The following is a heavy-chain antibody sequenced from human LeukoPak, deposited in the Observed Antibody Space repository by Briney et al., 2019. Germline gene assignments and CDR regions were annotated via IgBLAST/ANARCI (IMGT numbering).Heavy chain of an antibody. CDR1: GGSVNNDNYY. J-gene: IGHJ4*02. Sequence: SETLSLTCTVSGGSVNNDNYYWSWIRQPPGKGLEWIGYVYYSGRTNYNPSLKSRVTISVDTSKNQFSLKLSSVTAADTAVYYCAILVGYYDSSGYSVYYFDYWGQGTLVTVSS. CDR3: AILVGYYDSSGYSVYYFDY. V-gene: IGHV4-61*01. CDR2: VYYSGRT. D-gene: IGHD3-22*01.